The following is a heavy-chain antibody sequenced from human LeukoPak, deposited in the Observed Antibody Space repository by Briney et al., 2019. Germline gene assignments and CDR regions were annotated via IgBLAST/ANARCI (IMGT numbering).Heavy chain of an antibody. D-gene: IGHD3-22*01. CDR2: ISWNSGSI. Sequence: GRSLRLSCAASGFTFDDYAMHWVRHAPGKGLEWVSGISWNSGSIGYADSVKGRLTISRDNSKNTLYLQMNSLRAEDTAVYYCAKEPSSYYDSYFDYWGQGTLVTVSS. CDR3: AKEPSSYYDSYFDY. CDR1: GFTFDDYA. J-gene: IGHJ4*02. V-gene: IGHV3-9*01.